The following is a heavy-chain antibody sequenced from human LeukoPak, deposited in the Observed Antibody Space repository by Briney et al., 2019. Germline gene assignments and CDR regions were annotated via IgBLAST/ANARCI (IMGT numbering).Heavy chain of an antibody. CDR1: GFTFSSYA. D-gene: IGHD3-3*01. V-gene: IGHV3-23*01. Sequence: PGGSLRLSCAASGFTFSSYAMSWVRQAPGKGLEWVSAISGSGGSTYYADSVKGRFTISRDNSKNTLYLQMNSLRAEDTAIYYCAKLNDFWSGYSGYWGQGTLVTVSS. CDR3: AKLNDFWSGYSGY. CDR2: ISGSGGST. J-gene: IGHJ4*02.